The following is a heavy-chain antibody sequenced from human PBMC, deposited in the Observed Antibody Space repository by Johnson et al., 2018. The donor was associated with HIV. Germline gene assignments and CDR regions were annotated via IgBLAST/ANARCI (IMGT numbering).Heavy chain of an antibody. CDR1: GFTFSSYW. D-gene: IGHD2-21*01. Sequence: VQLVESGGGLVQPGGSLRLSCAASGFTFSSYWMNWVRQAPGKGLEWVANIKEDVSEKYYVDSVRGRFTISRDNSKNTLYLQMNSLRSEDTAVYFCAKVKIVTDVFDIWGQGTMVTVSS. CDR2: IKEDVSEK. J-gene: IGHJ3*02. V-gene: IGHV3-7*01. CDR3: AKVKIVTDVFDI.